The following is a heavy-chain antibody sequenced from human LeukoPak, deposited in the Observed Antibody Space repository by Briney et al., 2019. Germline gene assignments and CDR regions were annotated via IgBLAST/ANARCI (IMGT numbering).Heavy chain of an antibody. Sequence: GRSLRLPCAASGFTFSSYGMHWVRQAPGKGLEWVAVISYDGSNKYYADSVKGRFTISRDNSKNTLYLQMNSLRAEDTAVYYCAKDKRGYSRDYYFDYWGQGTLVTVSS. J-gene: IGHJ4*02. CDR1: GFTFSSYG. V-gene: IGHV3-30*18. CDR3: AKDKRGYSRDYYFDY. CDR2: ISYDGSNK. D-gene: IGHD6-13*01.